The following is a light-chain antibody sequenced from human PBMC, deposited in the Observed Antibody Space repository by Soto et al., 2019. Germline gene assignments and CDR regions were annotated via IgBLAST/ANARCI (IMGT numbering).Light chain of an antibody. CDR2: GAS. J-gene: IGKJ5*01. CDR3: QKYNSALLT. Sequence: EIVLSQSPGTLSLSQGERATLSCRASQSVSNNYLAWYQQKPGQAPRLLIYGASNRATGIPDRFSGSGSGTDFTLTISSLQPEDVATYYCQKYNSALLTFGQGTRLEIK. V-gene: IGKV3-20*01. CDR1: QSVSNNY.